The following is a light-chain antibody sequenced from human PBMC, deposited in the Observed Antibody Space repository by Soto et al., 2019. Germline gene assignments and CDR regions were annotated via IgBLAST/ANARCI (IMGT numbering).Light chain of an antibody. J-gene: IGLJ1*01. V-gene: IGLV2-8*01. CDR1: SSDVGAHDY. CDR2: EIN. CDR3: SSFAGSNNFPYV. Sequence: QSVLTQPPSASGSPGQSVTISCTGTSSDVGAHDYVSWYQQHPGKAPKLMIYEINKRPSGVPDRFSGSKSGNTASLTVSGLQAEDESDYYCSSFAGSNNFPYVFRTGTKVT.